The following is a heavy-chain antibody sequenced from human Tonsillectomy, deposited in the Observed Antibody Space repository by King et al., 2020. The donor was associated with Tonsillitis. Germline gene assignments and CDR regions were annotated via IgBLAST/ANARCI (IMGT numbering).Heavy chain of an antibody. V-gene: IGHV4-34*01. J-gene: IGHJ4*02. CDR2: MNHSGNT. CDR3: ARVSGSYGGGFDS. Sequence: VQLQQWGAGLLKPSDTLSLTCAVYGGPFSDYYWSWIRQPPGKGLEWIGQMNHSGNTNYNPSLKSRVTMSVDTSKNQVSVRLSSVTAADTAVYYCARVSGSYGGGFDSWGQGTLVTVSS. CDR1: GGPFSDYY. D-gene: IGHD1-26*01.